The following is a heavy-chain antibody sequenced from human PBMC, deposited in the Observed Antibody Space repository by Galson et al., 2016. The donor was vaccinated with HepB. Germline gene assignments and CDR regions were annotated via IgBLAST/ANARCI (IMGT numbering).Heavy chain of an antibody. CDR2: ISAYNGNT. J-gene: IGHJ6*02. D-gene: IGHD5-12*01. CDR3: ARRPYSGHEYYYYGLGV. Sequence: SVKVSCKASGYSFTSYCITWVRQAPGQGLEWMGWISAYNGNTNFAQKFQGRVSMTTDTSTSTAFMELRSLRSDDTAVYYSARRPYSGHEYYYYGLGVWGQGTTVTVSS. CDR1: GYSFTSYC. V-gene: IGHV1-18*01.